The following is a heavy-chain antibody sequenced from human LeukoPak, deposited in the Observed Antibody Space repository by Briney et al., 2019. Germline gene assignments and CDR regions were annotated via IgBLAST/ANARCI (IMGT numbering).Heavy chain of an antibody. CDR3: GKAQTACGSDCYSNFDY. CDR2: RSGSGGNT. J-gene: IGHJ4*02. D-gene: IGHD2-21*02. CDR1: GLTFSSYR. V-gene: IGHV3-23*01. Sequence: GRSLRLSCAASGLTFSSYRISCGPQAPGRGLEWGSARSGSGGNTYYADSVKGRFTISKDNSKTTLYLQMNCLRAEDTAAYYCGKAQTACGSDCYSNFDYWGQGTLVSVSS.